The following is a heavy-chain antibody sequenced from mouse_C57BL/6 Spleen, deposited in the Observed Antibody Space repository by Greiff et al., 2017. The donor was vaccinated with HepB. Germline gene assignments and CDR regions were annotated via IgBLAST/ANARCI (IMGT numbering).Heavy chain of an antibody. CDR3: ARPGKFTMVTSFAY. V-gene: IGHV1-80*01. D-gene: IGHD2-2*01. J-gene: IGHJ3*01. CDR1: GYAFSSYW. CDR2: IYPGDGDT. Sequence: QVQLQQSGAELVKPGASVKISCKASGYAFSSYWMNWVKQRPGKGLEWIGQIYPGDGDTNYNGKFKGKATLTADKSSSTAYMQLSSLTSEDSAVYFCARPGKFTMVTSFAYWGQGTLVTVSA.